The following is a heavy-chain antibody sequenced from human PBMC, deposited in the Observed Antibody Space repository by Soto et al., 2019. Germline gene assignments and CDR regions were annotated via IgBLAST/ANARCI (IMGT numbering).Heavy chain of an antibody. V-gene: IGHV3-74*01. CDR3: AIGDRGAFDR. J-gene: IGHJ3*01. CDR1: GFTFSYYW. D-gene: IGHD1-26*01. Sequence: EVQLVESGGGLVRPGGSLRLSCAASGFTFSYYWMHWVRQAPGKGLVWVSRIHSDGSSTTYADFVKGRFIISRDNARKTVDLQMNSVRVEDTAVYYCAIGDRGAFDRWGQGTVVTVSS. CDR2: IHSDGSST.